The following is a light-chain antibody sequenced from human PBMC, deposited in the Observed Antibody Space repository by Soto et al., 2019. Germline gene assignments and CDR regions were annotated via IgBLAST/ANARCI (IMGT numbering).Light chain of an antibody. Sequence: ENVLTQSPGTLSLSPGERATLSCRASQSVGTYLAWYQHKPGQAPRLLIFDASSRATGIPDRFSGSGSGTDFTLTISRLEPEDLAVYYCQQYGYSPPWTFGQGTKVEI. J-gene: IGKJ1*01. CDR1: QSVGTY. V-gene: IGKV3-20*01. CDR2: DAS. CDR3: QQYGYSPPWT.